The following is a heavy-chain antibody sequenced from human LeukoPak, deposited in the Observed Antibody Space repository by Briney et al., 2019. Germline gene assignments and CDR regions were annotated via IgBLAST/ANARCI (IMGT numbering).Heavy chain of an antibody. V-gene: IGHV1-69*01. CDR2: IIPIFGTA. CDR1: GGTFSSYA. Sequence: SVKVSCKASGGTFSSYAISWLRQAPGRGLEWMGGIIPIFGTANYAQRFQGRVTITADESTSTAYMELSSLRSEDTAVYYCAREGSIVSGTTFPLDYWGQGTLVTVSS. D-gene: IGHD2/OR15-2a*01. J-gene: IGHJ4*02. CDR3: AREGSIVSGTTFPLDY.